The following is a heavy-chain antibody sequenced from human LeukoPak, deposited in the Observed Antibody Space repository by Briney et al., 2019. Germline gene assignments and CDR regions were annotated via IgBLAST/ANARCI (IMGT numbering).Heavy chain of an antibody. CDR1: GGSFSGYY. J-gene: IGHJ4*02. D-gene: IGHD6-19*01. V-gene: IGHV4-34*01. Sequence: SETLSLTCAVYGGSFSGYYWSWIRQPPGKGLEWIGETNHSGSTNYNPSLKSRVTISVDTSKNQFSLKLSSVTAADTAVYYCARGARGWHLRYWGQGTLVTVSS. CDR3: ARGARGWHLRY. CDR2: TNHSGST.